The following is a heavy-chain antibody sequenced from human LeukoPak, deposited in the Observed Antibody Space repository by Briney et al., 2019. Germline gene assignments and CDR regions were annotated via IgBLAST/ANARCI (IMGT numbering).Heavy chain of an antibody. Sequence: SETLSLTCTVSGGSIISHYWSWIRQPPGKGLEWIGYIYYSGSTNYNPSLKSRVTISVDTSKNQFSLKLSSATAADTAVYYCARESAADHNWFDPWGQGTLVTVSS. V-gene: IGHV4-59*11. D-gene: IGHD6-13*01. CDR2: IYYSGST. CDR1: GGSIISHY. J-gene: IGHJ5*02. CDR3: ARESAADHNWFDP.